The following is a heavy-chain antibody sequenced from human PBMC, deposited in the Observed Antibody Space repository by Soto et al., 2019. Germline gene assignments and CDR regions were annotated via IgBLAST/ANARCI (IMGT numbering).Heavy chain of an antibody. CDR3: ARQGYCSSTSCIGGFDY. CDR2: IYHSGST. CDR1: GGSISSSNW. V-gene: IGHV4-4*02. J-gene: IGHJ4*02. D-gene: IGHD2-2*01. Sequence: QVQLQESGPGLVKPSGTLSLTCAVSGGSISSSNWWSWVRQPPGKGLEWIGAIYHSGSTNYNPSLNCRVTISVDKSQHQFSLKLSSVTAADTAVYYCARQGYCSSTSCIGGFDYWGRETLVTVSS.